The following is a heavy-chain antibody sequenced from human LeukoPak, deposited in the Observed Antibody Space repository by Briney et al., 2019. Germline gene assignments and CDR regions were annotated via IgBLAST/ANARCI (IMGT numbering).Heavy chain of an antibody. J-gene: IGHJ4*02. D-gene: IGHD2-2*01. V-gene: IGHV3-9*01. Sequence: GRSLRLSCAASGFTFDDYAMHWVRQAPGKGLEWVSGISWNSGSIGYADSVKGRFTISRDNAKNSLYLQMNSLRAEDTALYYCAKDLEYQLLRQFDYWGQGTLVTVSS. CDR1: GFTFDDYA. CDR2: ISWNSGSI. CDR3: AKDLEYQLLRQFDY.